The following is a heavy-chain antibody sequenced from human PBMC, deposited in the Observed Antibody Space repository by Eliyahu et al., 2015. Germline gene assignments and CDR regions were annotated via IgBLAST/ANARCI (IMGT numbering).Heavy chain of an antibody. CDR1: GXXFSNAW. Sequence: EVQLVESGGGLVKPGGSLRLSXXASGXXFSNAWMSWVRQAPGKGLEWVGRILSKTEGGTTDYTTPVTGRFTISRDDSKNTLYLQMNSLKTDDAGVYYCTTLALSSPVDYWGQGTLVTVSS. V-gene: IGHV3-15*01. J-gene: IGHJ4*02. D-gene: IGHD2-15*01. CDR3: TTLALSSPVDY. CDR2: ILSKTEGGTT.